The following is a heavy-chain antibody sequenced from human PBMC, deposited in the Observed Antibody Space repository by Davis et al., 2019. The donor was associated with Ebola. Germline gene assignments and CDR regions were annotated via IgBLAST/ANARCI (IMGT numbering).Heavy chain of an antibody. CDR1: GFTFGDYT. J-gene: IGHJ4*02. Sequence: GGSLRLSCAASGFTFGDYTMHWVRQAPGKGLEWIALISWDGISTKYVDSVRGRFTISRDNSKRSLYLQMNSLRTEDTALYYCTKHPGAGYTSAWYFDNWGLGTQVTVFS. V-gene: IGHV3-43*01. CDR2: ISWDGIST. D-gene: IGHD6-19*01. CDR3: TKHPGAGYTSAWYFDN.